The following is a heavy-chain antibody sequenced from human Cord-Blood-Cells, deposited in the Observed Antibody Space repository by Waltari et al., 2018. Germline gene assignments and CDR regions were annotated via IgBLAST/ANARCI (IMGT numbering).Heavy chain of an antibody. Sequence: EVQMVAAGGGLVQPGGSLRLSRAASGSTLSSAWLSLLPQAPGKGLEWVTNIKQDGSEKYYVDSVKGRFTISRDNAKNSLYLQMNSLRAEDTAVYYCARRSFLAGAFDIWGQGTMVTVSS. CDR3: ARRSFLAGAFDI. V-gene: IGHV3-7*01. J-gene: IGHJ3*02. D-gene: IGHD1-26*01. CDR1: GSTLSSAW. CDR2: IKQDGSEK.